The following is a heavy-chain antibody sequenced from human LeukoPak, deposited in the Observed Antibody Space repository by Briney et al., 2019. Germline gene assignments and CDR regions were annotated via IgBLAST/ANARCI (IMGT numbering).Heavy chain of an antibody. CDR3: ARLSRSSYVLRWFDP. D-gene: IGHD5-18*01. V-gene: IGHV3-21*01. Sequence: GGSLRLSCAASGFTFRSYSMNWVRQPPGKGLEWVSSISGDSNYIYYADSVKGRFTISRDNAKNSLYLQMNSLRAEDTAVYYCARLSRSSYVLRWFDPWGQGTLVTVSS. J-gene: IGHJ5*02. CDR2: ISGDSNYI. CDR1: GFTFRSYS.